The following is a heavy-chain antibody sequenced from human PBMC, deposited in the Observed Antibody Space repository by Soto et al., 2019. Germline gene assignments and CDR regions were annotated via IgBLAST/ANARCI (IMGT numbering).Heavy chain of an antibody. V-gene: IGHV4-59*01. CDR3: ARGYYYDSSGYYAAFDI. Sequence: EALALSCTGSGGTSSGNNWWWVRQPAWKGLEWIGYIYNSGSTNYNPSLKSRVTISVDTSKNQFALRLSSVTAADTAVYYCARGYYYDSSGYYAAFDIWGQGTMVTVS. CDR1: GGTSSGNN. D-gene: IGHD3-22*01. CDR2: IYNSGST. J-gene: IGHJ3*02.